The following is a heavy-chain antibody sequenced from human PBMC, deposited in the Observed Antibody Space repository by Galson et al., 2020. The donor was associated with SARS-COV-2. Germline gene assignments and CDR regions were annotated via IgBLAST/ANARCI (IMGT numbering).Heavy chain of an antibody. D-gene: IGHD1-26*01. CDR2: ISYDGSNK. CDR3: AKDISGSYGSQFNYYYGMDV. J-gene: IGHJ6*02. V-gene: IGHV3-30*18. Sequence: GGSLRLSCAASGFTFSSYGMHWVRQAPGKGLEWVAVISYDGSNKYYADSVKGRFTISRDNSKNTLYLQMNSLRAEDTAVYYCAKDISGSYGSQFNYYYGMDVWGQGTTVTVSS. CDR1: GFTFSSYG.